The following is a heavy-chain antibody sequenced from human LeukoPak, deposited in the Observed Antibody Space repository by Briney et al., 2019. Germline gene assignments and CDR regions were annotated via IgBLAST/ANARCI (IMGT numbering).Heavy chain of an antibody. V-gene: IGHV3-30*03. CDR3: ARGGVSVGGNFDY. J-gene: IGHJ4*02. CDR1: GFTFTNYG. Sequence: GGSLRLSCAASGFTFTNYGMHWVRQAPGKGLEWVAVISYDGSNIFQVDSVKGRFTISRDNSKNTMYLQMNSLRAEDTAVYYCARGGVSVGGNFDYWGQGTLVTVSS. D-gene: IGHD4-23*01. CDR2: ISYDGSNI.